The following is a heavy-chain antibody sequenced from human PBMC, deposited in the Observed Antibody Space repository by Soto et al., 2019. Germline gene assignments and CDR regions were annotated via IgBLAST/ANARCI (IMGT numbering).Heavy chain of an antibody. CDR2: ISYDGSNK. Sequence: QVQLVESGGGVVQPGRSLRLSCAASGFTFSSYGMHWVRQAPGKGLEWVAVISYDGSNKYYAHSVKGRFTISRDNSKNTLYLQMNSLRAEDTAVYYCATWFGAFDYWGQGTLVTVSS. CDR1: GFTFSSYG. J-gene: IGHJ4*02. V-gene: IGHV3-30*03. CDR3: ATWFGAFDY. D-gene: IGHD3-10*01.